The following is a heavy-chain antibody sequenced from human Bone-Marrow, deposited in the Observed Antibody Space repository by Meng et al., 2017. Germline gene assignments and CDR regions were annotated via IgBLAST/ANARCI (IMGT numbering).Heavy chain of an antibody. D-gene: IGHD6-13*01. J-gene: IGHJ2*01. CDR1: GFTFDDYA. CDR3: AKESPPWYSSSWNWYFDL. V-gene: IGHV3-9*01. CDR2: ISWNSGSI. Sequence: SLKISCAASGFTFDDYAMHWVRQAPGKGLEWVSGISWNSGSIGYADSVKGRFTISRDNAKNSLYLQMNSLRAEDTALYYCAKESPPWYSSSWNWYFDLWGHGTLVTVSS.